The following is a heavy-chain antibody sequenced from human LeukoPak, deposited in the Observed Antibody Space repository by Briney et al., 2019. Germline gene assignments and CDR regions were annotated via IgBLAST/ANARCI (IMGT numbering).Heavy chain of an antibody. D-gene: IGHD3-10*01. CDR2: IYYTGTT. Sequence: SETLSLTCTVSGGSIDNHYWSWIRQSPEKRLEWIAYIYYTGTTYYNPSLKSRVTISVDTSNNYFSLNMRSVTAADTAVYYCARGPNYYNSYDSWGEGTLVTVSS. CDR1: GGSIDNHY. V-gene: IGHV4-59*11. J-gene: IGHJ4*02. CDR3: ARGPNYYNSYDS.